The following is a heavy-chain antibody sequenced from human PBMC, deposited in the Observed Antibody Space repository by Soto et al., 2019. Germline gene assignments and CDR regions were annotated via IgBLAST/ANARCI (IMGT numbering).Heavy chain of an antibody. Sequence: QPAGKGLEWIGRIYTSGMTNYXPSLKTRVTMSVDTSKSQFSLKLTSVTAADTAVYYGARERPNFGDLAYWGQGTMVTVSS. V-gene: IGHV4-4*07. J-gene: IGHJ4*02. D-gene: IGHD4-17*01. CDR3: ARERPNFGDLAY. CDR2: IYTSGMT.